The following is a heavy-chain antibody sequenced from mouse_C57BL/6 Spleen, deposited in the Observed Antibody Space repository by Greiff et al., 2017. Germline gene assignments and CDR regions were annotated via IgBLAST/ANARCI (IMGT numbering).Heavy chain of an antibody. Sequence: EVQLLESGADLVKPGGSLKLSCAASGFTFTSYGMSWVRQTPDKRLEWVAIISSGGSYTYYPDSVKGRFTIPRDNAKNTLYLQMSSLKSEDTAMYYCARHGGDDYDGLAYWGQGTPVTVSS. V-gene: IGHV5-6*01. CDR1: GFTFTSYG. CDR2: ISSGGSYT. CDR3: ARHGGDDYDGLAY. J-gene: IGHJ3*01. D-gene: IGHD2-4*01.